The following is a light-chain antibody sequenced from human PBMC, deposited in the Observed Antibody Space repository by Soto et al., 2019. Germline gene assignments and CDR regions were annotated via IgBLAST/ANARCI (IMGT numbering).Light chain of an antibody. J-gene: IGKJ4*01. CDR2: DAS. V-gene: IGKV3-11*01. Sequence: EIVLTQSPGTLSLSPGEGATFLCGASQSISSYLGWYQQKPGQAPRLLIYDASNRATGIPARFSGSGSGTDFTLTISSLEPEDFAVYYCQHRSNWPLTFGGGTKVDIK. CDR1: QSISSY. CDR3: QHRSNWPLT.